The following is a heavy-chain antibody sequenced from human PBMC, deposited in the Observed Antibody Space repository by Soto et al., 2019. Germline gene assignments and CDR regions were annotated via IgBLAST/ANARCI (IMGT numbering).Heavy chain of an antibody. CDR1: GFTFSSYA. D-gene: IGHD2-15*01. Sequence: GGSLRLSCAASGFTFSSYAMHWVRQAPGKGLEYVSAISSNGGSTYYANSVKGRFTISRDNSKNTLYLQMGSLRAEDMAVYYCARFTCSGGSCYIDYWGQGT. J-gene: IGHJ4*02. CDR3: ARFTCSGGSCYIDY. CDR2: ISSNGGST. V-gene: IGHV3-64*01.